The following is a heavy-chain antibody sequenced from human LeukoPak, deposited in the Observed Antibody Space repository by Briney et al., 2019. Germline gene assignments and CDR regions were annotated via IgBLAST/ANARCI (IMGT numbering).Heavy chain of an antibody. CDR3: AKAVVGYTYAFDS. CDR2: IQYDGNSK. V-gene: IGHV3-30*02. Sequence: PGGSLRLSCAASRLTFNNYGMHWVRQAPGKGLEWVAFIQYDGNSKYYIDSVKGRFSVSRDNSKNTLYLQMNSLRPEDTAVYFCAKAVVGYTYAFDSWGQGTLVTVSS. CDR1: RLTFNNYG. J-gene: IGHJ4*02. D-gene: IGHD5-18*01.